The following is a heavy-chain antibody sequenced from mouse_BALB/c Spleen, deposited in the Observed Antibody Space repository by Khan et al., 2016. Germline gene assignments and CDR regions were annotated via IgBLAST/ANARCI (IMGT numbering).Heavy chain of an antibody. Sequence: QIQLVQSGPELKKPGETVKISCKASGYTFTNYGMNWVKQAPGKGLKWMGWINTYTGEPTYADDFKGRFAFSLETSASTAYLQINNLKNEDTGTCFCARLSLYYTMDYWGQGTSVTVSS. CDR2: INTYTGEP. J-gene: IGHJ4*01. CDR3: ARLSLYYTMDY. V-gene: IGHV9-3-1*01. CDR1: GYTFTNYG.